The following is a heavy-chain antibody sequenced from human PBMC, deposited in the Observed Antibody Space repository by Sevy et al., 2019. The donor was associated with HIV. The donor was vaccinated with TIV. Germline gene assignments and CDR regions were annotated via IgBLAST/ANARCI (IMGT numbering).Heavy chain of an antibody. V-gene: IGHV3-11*06. J-gene: IGHJ4*02. CDR3: ARVRYNYGQKYFDY. CDR1: GFTFSDYY. CDR2: ISTSSSYT. D-gene: IGHD5-18*01. Sequence: GGSLRLSCTASGFTFSDYYMSWIRQAPGKGLEWVSYISTSSSYTSYPDSVKGQFTISSDTAKNSLYLQMNSLRVEDTAVYYCARVRYNYGQKYFDYWGQGTLVTVSS.